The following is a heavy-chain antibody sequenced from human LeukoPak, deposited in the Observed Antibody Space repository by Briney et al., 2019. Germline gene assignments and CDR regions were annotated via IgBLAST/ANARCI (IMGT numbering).Heavy chain of an antibody. Sequence: SETLSLTCTVSGGSISSYYWSWIRQPPGKGLEWIGYIYYSGSTNYNPSLQSRVTISVDTSKNQFSLKLSFVTAAGTAVYYCASSRSSGWYDYWGQGALVTVSS. CDR3: ASSRSSGWYDY. J-gene: IGHJ4*02. V-gene: IGHV4-59*01. D-gene: IGHD6-19*01. CDR1: GGSISSYY. CDR2: IYYSGST.